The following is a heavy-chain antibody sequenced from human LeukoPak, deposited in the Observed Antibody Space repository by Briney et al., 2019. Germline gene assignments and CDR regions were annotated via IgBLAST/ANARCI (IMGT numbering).Heavy chain of an antibody. V-gene: IGHV1-46*01. Sequence: GASVKVSCKASGYTFTSYYMHWVRQAPGQGLEWMGIINPSGGSTSYALKFQGRVTMTRDTSMSTVYMELSGLRSEDTAVYYCARDWSTYYYDSSGYSLDYWGQGTLVTVSS. CDR2: INPSGGST. CDR3: ARDWSTYYYDSSGYSLDY. J-gene: IGHJ4*02. D-gene: IGHD3-22*01. CDR1: GYTFTSYY.